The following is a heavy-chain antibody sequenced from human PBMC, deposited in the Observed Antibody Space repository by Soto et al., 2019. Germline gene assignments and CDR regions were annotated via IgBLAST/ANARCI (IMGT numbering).Heavy chain of an antibody. CDR3: ARYSGSYYNWFDP. D-gene: IGHD1-26*01. J-gene: IGHJ5*02. V-gene: IGHV5-51*01. CDR1: GYSFASHW. CDR2: IYPGDSDT. Sequence: GESLKISCKGSGYSFASHWVAWVRQMPEKGLEWIGTIYPGDSDTKYSSAFRGHVTISADTSVSTAYLQWRSLEATDSAIYYCARYSGSYYNWFDPWGQGTLVTVSS.